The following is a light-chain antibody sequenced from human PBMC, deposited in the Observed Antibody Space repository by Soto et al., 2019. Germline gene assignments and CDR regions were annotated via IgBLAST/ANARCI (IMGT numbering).Light chain of an antibody. V-gene: IGKV1-5*01. CDR3: QQYNSYSQT. Sequence: DIQMTQSPSTLSASVGDRVTITCRASQSISSWLAWYQQKPGKAPKLLIYDASSLKSGVPSRFSGSGSGTEFTLTISSLQPDDFATDYCQQYNSYSQTFGQGTKVEIK. J-gene: IGKJ1*01. CDR2: DAS. CDR1: QSISSW.